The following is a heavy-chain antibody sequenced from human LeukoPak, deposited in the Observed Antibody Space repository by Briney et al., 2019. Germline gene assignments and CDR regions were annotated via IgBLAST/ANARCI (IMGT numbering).Heavy chain of an antibody. CDR2: IYPADSDT. CDR1: GYSFTSSW. CDR3: ARQGSISARNNWLVP. Sequence: LGESLKISCKGSGYSFTSSWIAWVRQMPGKGLEWMGIIYPADSDTRYSPSFQGQVTISADKSISTAYLQWSSLKASDTATYYCARQGSISARNNWLVPWGQGTLVTVSS. D-gene: IGHD6-6*01. J-gene: IGHJ5*02. V-gene: IGHV5-51*01.